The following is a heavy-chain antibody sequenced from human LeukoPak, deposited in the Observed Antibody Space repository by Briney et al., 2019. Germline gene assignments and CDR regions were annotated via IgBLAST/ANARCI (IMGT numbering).Heavy chain of an antibody. Sequence: ASVNVSCKASGYTFTSYYMHWVRHAPGQGLEWMGIINPSGGSTSYAQKFQGRVTMTRDTSISTAYMEMSSLTSDDTAVYYCARSARHCNNGVCFTDYYIDLWGKGTTVIVSS. V-gene: IGHV1-46*01. CDR3: ARSARHCNNGVCFTDYYIDL. CDR1: GYTFTSYY. D-gene: IGHD2-8*01. J-gene: IGHJ6*03. CDR2: INPSGGST.